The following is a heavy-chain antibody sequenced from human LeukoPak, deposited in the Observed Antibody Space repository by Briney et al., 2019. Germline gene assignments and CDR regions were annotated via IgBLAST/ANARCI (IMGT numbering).Heavy chain of an antibody. CDR3: ARALVVPAAIGSRWFDP. J-gene: IGHJ5*02. CDR2: IIPILGIA. Sequence: SVKVSCKASGYTFTSYDINWVRQAPGQGLEWMGRIIPILGIANYAQKFQGRVTITVDKSTSTAYMELSSLRSEDTAVYYCARALVVPAAIGSRWFDPWGQGTLVTVSS. D-gene: IGHD2-2*02. CDR1: GYTFTSYD. V-gene: IGHV1-69*04.